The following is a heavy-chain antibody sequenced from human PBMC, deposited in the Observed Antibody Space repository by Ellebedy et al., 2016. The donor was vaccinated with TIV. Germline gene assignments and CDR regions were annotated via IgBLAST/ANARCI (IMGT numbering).Heavy chain of an antibody. J-gene: IGHJ4*02. D-gene: IGHD1-26*01. CDR3: VRGAGSYHFDY. Sequence: GESLKISCAASGFTFSCCAMSWVRQAPGKGLEWVSVISNSGDTTYADSVKGRFTISRDNSKNTLYLQMNSLRAEDTAVYYCVRGAGSYHFDYWGQGTLVTV. V-gene: IGHV3-23*01. CDR1: GFTFSCCA. CDR2: ISNSGDTT.